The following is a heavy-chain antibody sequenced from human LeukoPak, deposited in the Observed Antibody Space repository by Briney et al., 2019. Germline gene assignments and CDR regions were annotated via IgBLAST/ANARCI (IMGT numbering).Heavy chain of an antibody. CDR2: ISAYNGNT. V-gene: IGHV1-18*01. CDR1: GYTFTSYG. J-gene: IGHJ4*02. CDR3: ARSRRGGSYGY. Sequence: VASVKVSCRASGYTFTSYGISWVRQAPGQGLEWMGWISAYNGNTNYAQKLQGRVTMTTDTSTSTAYMELRSLRSDDTAVYYCARSRRGGSYGYWGQGTLVTVSS. D-gene: IGHD1-26*01.